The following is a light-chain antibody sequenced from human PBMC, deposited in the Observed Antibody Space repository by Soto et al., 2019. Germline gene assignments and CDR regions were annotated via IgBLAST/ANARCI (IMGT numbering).Light chain of an antibody. V-gene: IGLV8-61*01. J-gene: IGLJ3*02. Sequence: QTVVTQEPSFSVSPGGTVTLTCGLSSGSVSANHFPSWYQQTPGQAPRTLIYSTNSRSSGVPDRFSGSILGNKAALTITGAQVDDESDYYCVLYMGSGISGVFGRGTKLTVL. CDR3: VLYMGSGISGV. CDR2: STN. CDR1: SGSVSANHF.